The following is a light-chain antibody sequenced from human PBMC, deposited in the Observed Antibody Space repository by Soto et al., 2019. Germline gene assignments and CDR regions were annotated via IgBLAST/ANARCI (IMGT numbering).Light chain of an antibody. CDR3: QQSYNIPLT. V-gene: IGKV1-39*01. J-gene: IGKJ3*01. CDR1: QTINSY. CDR2: VAS. Sequence: DIQMTQSPSSLSASVGDTVIITCRASQTINSYLNWYQQKPGQAPKLLIYVASSLQSGVPSRFSGRGSGTDSTLTISSLEPEDFATYYCQQSYNIPLTFGPGTKVDIK.